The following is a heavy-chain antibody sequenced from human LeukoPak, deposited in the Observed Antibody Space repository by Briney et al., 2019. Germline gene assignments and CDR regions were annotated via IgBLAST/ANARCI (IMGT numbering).Heavy chain of an antibody. D-gene: IGHD3-9*01. Sequence: PSETLSLTCTVSGGSISSYYWSWIRQPPGKGLEWIGYIYYSGSTNYNPSLKSRVTISVDTSKNQFSLKLSSVTAADTAVYCCARHTGSWLSEGLDYWGQGTLVTVSS. J-gene: IGHJ4*02. V-gene: IGHV4-59*08. CDR1: GGSISSYY. CDR3: ARHTGSWLSEGLDY. CDR2: IYYSGST.